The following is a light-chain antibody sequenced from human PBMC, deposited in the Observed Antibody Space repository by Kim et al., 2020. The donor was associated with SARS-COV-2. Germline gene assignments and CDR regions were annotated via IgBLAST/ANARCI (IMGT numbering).Light chain of an antibody. Sequence: PASISCRSSQSLLHSNGYNYLGWYLQKPGQSPQLLIYLGSNRASGVPDRFSGSGSGTDFTLQISRVEAEDVGVYYCMQGTHWPFTFGPGTKVDIK. J-gene: IGKJ3*01. CDR3: MQGTHWPFT. CDR2: LGS. V-gene: IGKV2-28*01. CDR1: QSLLHSNGYNY.